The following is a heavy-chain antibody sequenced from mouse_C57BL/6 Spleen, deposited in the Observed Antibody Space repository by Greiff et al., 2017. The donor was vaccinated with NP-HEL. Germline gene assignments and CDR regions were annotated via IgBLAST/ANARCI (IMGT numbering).Heavy chain of an antibody. J-gene: IGHJ2*01. D-gene: IGHD3-3*01. CDR1: GYTFTSYW. CDR2: IDPSDSET. Sequence: VQLQQPGAELVRPGSSVKLSCKASGYTFTSYWMHWVKQRPIQGLEWIGNIDPSDSETHYNQKFKDKATLTVDKSSSTAYMQLSSLTSEDSAVYYCARAGGQLYFDYWGQGTTLTVSS. CDR3: ARAGGQLYFDY. V-gene: IGHV1-52*01.